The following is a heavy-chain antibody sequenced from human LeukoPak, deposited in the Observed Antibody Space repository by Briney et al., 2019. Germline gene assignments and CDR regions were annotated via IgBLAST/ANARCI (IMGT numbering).Heavy chain of an antibody. V-gene: IGHV4-59*12. CDR2: IFYSGST. CDR3: ARGARKGDDYGGFFDY. CDR1: GGSFNTYY. Sequence: SETLSLTCTVSGGSFNTYYWTWIRQPPGKGLEWVGDIFYSGSTNYNPTLKNRVTMSVDTSKTQFSLKLSSVTAADTAVYYCARGARKGDDYGGFFDYWGQGTLVTVSS. J-gene: IGHJ4*02. D-gene: IGHD4-23*01.